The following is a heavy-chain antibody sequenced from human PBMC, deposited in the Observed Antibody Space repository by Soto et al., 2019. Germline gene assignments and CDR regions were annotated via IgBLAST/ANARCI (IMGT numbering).Heavy chain of an antibody. CDR2: IYPGDSDT. J-gene: IGHJ6*02. V-gene: IGHV5-51*01. CDR1: GYMFTAYG. CDR3: AASIFYYGMDV. Sequence: PGESLKISCQATGYMFTAYGIGWVRQMPGKGPEWMGIIYPGDSDTKYNPSFQGQVTISADKSITTTYLQWSSLKASDTAIYYCAASIFYYGMDVWGQGTTVTVSS.